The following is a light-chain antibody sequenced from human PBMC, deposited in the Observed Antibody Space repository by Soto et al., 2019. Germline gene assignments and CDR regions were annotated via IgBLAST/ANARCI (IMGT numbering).Light chain of an antibody. V-gene: IGLV1-40*01. CDR3: QSYDSTLSGSGV. J-gene: IGLJ1*01. CDR1: NSNIGAGYD. CDR2: DNN. Sequence: QSALTQPPSVSGAPGQRVTISCTGSNSNIGAGYDVHWYQQLPGTAPKLLIYDNNNRPSGVPDRFSGSKSGTSASLAITGLQTEDEADYYCQSYDSTLSGSGVFGTGTKLTVL.